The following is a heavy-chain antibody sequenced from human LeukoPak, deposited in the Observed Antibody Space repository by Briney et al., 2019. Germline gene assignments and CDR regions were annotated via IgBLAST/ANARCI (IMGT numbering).Heavy chain of an antibody. D-gene: IGHD3-22*01. Sequence: SETLSLTCTVSGGSISSSSYYWDWIRQPPGKGLEWIGSIYYSGNTYYNPSLQSRVTISVDTSKNQLSLKLNSVTAADTAVYYCARPYYYDSRIDPWGQGILVTVSS. CDR2: IYYSGNT. V-gene: IGHV4-39*07. CDR3: ARPYYYDSRIDP. CDR1: GGSISSSSYY. J-gene: IGHJ5*02.